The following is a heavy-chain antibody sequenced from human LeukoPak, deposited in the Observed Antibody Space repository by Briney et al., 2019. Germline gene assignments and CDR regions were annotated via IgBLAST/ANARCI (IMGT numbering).Heavy chain of an antibody. CDR2: IYTSGST. CDR3: ARANIVGATAGFDY. CDR1: GGCISSYY. V-gene: IGHV4-4*07. J-gene: IGHJ4*02. D-gene: IGHD1-26*01. Sequence: SETLSLTCTVSGGCISSYYWSWIRQPAGKGLEWIGRIYTSGSTNYNPSLKSRVTMSVDTSKNQFSLKLSSVTAADTAVYYCARANIVGATAGFDYWGQGTLVTVSS.